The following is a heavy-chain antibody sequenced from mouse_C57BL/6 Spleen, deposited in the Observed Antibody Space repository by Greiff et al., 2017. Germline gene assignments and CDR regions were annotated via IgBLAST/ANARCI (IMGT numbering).Heavy chain of an antibody. CDR1: GFTFTVYY. CDR2: IRNKANGYTI. Sequence: EVMLVESGGGLVQPGGSLSLSCAASGFTFTVYYMSWVRQPPGKALEWLGFIRNKANGYTIEYSASVKGRFTISRYNSQSILYLQMNALRAEDSATYSCASRYSGSSYWYFDVWGTGTTVTVSS. CDR3: ASRYSGSSYWYFDV. D-gene: IGHD1-1*01. J-gene: IGHJ1*03. V-gene: IGHV7-3*01.